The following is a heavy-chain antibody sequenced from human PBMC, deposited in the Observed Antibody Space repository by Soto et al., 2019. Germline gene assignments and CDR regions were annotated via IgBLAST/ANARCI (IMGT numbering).Heavy chain of an antibody. D-gene: IGHD5-12*01. J-gene: IGHJ4*02. CDR2: IDFSGST. Sequence: SETLSLTCAVYGGSFSGYYWSWIRQHPGKGLEWIGYIDFSGSTYYNPSLKSRVAISIDTSKNQFSLKLSSVTAADTATFYCARVYSGYDYRLDYWGQGTLVTVSS. V-gene: IGHV4-31*11. CDR1: GGSFSGYY. CDR3: ARVYSGYDYRLDY.